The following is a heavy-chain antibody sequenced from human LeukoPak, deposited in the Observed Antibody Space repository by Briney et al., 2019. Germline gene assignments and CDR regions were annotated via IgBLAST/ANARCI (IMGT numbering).Heavy chain of an antibody. J-gene: IGHJ4*02. CDR1: NVSISSKSYY. V-gene: IGHV4-39*01. CDR2: IYYSGTT. CDR3: ATSGDILTGYQKVTLAY. Sequence: SETLPLTCIVSNVSISSKSYYWGWIRQSPGKGLEWIGSIYYSGTTYYNPSLKSRVTISVDTSKNQFSLDLTSVTAADTAVYYCATSGDILTGYQKVTLAYWGQGTLVSVSS. D-gene: IGHD3-9*01.